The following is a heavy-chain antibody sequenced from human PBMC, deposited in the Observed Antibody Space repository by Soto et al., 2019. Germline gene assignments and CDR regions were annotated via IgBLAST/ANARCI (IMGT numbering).Heavy chain of an antibody. CDR2: INHSGST. D-gene: IGHD3-3*01. CDR3: ARGAEEYDFWSGYYPYYYGMDV. V-gene: IGHV4-34*01. Sequence: SETLSLTRAVYGGSFSGYYWRWIRQPPGKGLEWFGEINHSGSTNYNPSLKSRVTISVDTSKNQFSLKMSSVTAADTAVYYCARGAEEYDFWSGYYPYYYGMDVWGQGTTVT. J-gene: IGHJ6*02. CDR1: GGSFSGYY.